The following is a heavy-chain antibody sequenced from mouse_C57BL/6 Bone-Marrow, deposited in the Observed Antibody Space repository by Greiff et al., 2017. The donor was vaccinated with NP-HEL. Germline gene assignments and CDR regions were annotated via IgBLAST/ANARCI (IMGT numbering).Heavy chain of an antibody. D-gene: IGHD2-4*01. CDR1: GFTFSSYG. CDR2: ISSGGSYT. CDR3: ASPYDYDVAWFAY. V-gene: IGHV5-6*01. Sequence: VQLKESGGDLVKPGGSLKLSCAASGFTFSSYGMSWVRQTPDKRLEWVATISSGGSYTYYPDSVKGRSTISRDNSKNTLYLQMSSLKSEDTAMYYCASPYDYDVAWFAYWGQGTLVTVSA. J-gene: IGHJ3*01.